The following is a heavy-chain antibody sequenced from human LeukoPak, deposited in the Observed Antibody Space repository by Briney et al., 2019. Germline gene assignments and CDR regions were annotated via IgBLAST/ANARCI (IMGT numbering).Heavy chain of an antibody. J-gene: IGHJ4*02. D-gene: IGHD3-9*01. CDR1: GYTFTSYG. Sequence: GASVKVSFKASGYTFTSYGISWVRQAPGQGLEWMGWISAYNGNTNYAQKLQGRVTITTDTSTSTAYMELRSLRSDDTAVYYCASDILTGLGGSTDYWGQGTLVTVSS. V-gene: IGHV1-18*01. CDR3: ASDILTGLGGSTDY. CDR2: ISAYNGNT.